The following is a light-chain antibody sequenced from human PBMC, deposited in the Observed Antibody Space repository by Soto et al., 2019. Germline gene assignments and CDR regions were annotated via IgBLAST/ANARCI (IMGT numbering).Light chain of an antibody. CDR1: QSVSSN. V-gene: IGKV3-15*01. J-gene: IGKJ1*01. Sequence: EIVMTQSPATLSVSPGERATLSCSASQSVSSNLAWYQQKPGQAPRLLIYGASTRATGIPARFSGSGSGTEFTLTISSLQSEDFAVYYCQQYNNWPPTGTFGQGTKVEIK. CDR3: QQYNNWPPTGT. CDR2: GAS.